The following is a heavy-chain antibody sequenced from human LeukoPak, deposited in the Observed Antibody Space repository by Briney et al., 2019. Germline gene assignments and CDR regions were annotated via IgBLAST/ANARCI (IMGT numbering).Heavy chain of an antibody. Sequence: PSETLSLTCAVYGGSFSGYYWSWIRQPPGKGLEWIGEINHSGSTNYNPSLKSRVTISVDTSKNQFSLKLSSVTAADTAVYYCARGSAGSGSYCLDWGQGTLVTVSS. CDR3: ARGSAGSGSYCLD. CDR1: GGSFSGYY. V-gene: IGHV4-34*01. D-gene: IGHD3-10*01. J-gene: IGHJ4*02. CDR2: INHSGST.